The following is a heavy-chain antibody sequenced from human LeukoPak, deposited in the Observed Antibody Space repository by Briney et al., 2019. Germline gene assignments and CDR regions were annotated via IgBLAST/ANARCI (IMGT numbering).Heavy chain of an antibody. CDR3: ARSSPYGDYVGFDY. J-gene: IGHJ4*02. Sequence: ASVKVSYKASGYTFTSYGISWVRQAPGQGLEWMGWISAYNGNTNYAQKLQGRVTMTTDTSTSTAYMELRSLRSDDTAVYYCARSSPYGDYVGFDYWGQGTLVTVSS. CDR1: GYTFTSYG. V-gene: IGHV1-18*01. CDR2: ISAYNGNT. D-gene: IGHD4-17*01.